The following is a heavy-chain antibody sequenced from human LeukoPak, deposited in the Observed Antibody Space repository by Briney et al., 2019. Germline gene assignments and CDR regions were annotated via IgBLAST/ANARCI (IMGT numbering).Heavy chain of an antibody. J-gene: IGHJ1*01. CDR1: GYTFTSYG. Sequence: ASVKVSCKASGYTFTSYGISWVRQAPGQGLEWMGWISAYNGNTNYAQKLQGRVTMTTDTSTSTAYMELRSLRSDDTAVYYCASVEMTTVTSLTGLTNEYFQHWGQGTLVTVSS. CDR2: ISAYNGNT. D-gene: IGHD4-17*01. V-gene: IGHV1-18*01. CDR3: ASVEMTTVTSLTGLTNEYFQH.